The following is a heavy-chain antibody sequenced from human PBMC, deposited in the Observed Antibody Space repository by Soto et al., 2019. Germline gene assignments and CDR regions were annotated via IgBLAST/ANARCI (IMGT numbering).Heavy chain of an antibody. D-gene: IGHD5-18*01. CDR2: IYTSGST. Sequence: SETLSLTCTVSGGSISSYYWSWTRQPAGKGLEWIGRIYTSGSTNYNPSLKSRVTMSVDTSKNQFSLKLSSVTAADTAVYYCARDRPHSDRGYSYGYYDNWFDPWGQGTLVTVSS. J-gene: IGHJ5*02. CDR1: GGSISSYY. CDR3: ARDRPHSDRGYSYGYYDNWFDP. V-gene: IGHV4-4*07.